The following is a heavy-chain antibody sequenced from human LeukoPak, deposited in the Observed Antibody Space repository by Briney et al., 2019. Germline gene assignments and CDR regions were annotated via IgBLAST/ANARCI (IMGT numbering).Heavy chain of an antibody. V-gene: IGHV3-33*06. CDR2: IWYDGTNK. J-gene: IGHJ4*02. CDR1: GFTFSNYD. CDR3: AKGGSCYDSSVRDY. D-gene: IGHD3-22*01. Sequence: PGRSLRLSCAASGFTFSNYDMHWVRQAPGKGLEWVALIWYDGTNKYYADSVKGRLTISRDNSMNIVYLQMNSLRAEDTAVYYCAKGGSCYDSSVRDYWGQGTLVTVSS.